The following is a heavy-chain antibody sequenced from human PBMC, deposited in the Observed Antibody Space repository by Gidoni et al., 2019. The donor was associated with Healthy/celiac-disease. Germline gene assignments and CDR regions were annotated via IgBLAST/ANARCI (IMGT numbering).Heavy chain of an antibody. J-gene: IGHJ5*02. Sequence: QLQLQESGPGLVKPSETLSLTCTASGGSISSSSYYWGWIRQPPGKGLEWIGSIYYSGSTYYNPSLKSRVTISVDTSKNQFSLKLSSVTAADTAVYYCARHGYCSGGSCYLNWFDPWGQGTLVTVSS. CDR3: ARHGYCSGGSCYLNWFDP. CDR2: IYYSGST. D-gene: IGHD2-15*01. V-gene: IGHV4-39*01. CDR1: GGSISSSSYY.